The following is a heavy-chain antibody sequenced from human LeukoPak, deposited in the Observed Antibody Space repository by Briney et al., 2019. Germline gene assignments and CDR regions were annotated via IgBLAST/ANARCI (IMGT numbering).Heavy chain of an antibody. V-gene: IGHV3-7*01. D-gene: IGHD2-2*01. J-gene: IGHJ4*02. CDR1: GITFSYYW. Sequence: GGSLRLSCAASGITFSYYWMTWVRQAPGKGLEWVANINEDGSEKYYLDSVRGRFTISRENAKNSVYLQMKNLRAEDTAVYYCARGPLPSQYKLHTNFDYWGQGTLVTVSS. CDR3: ARGPLPSQYKLHTNFDY. CDR2: INEDGSEK.